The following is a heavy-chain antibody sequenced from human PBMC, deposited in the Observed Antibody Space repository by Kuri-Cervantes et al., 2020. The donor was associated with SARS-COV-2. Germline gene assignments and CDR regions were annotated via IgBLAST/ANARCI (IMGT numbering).Heavy chain of an antibody. J-gene: IGHJ6*02. Sequence: ETLSLTCAASGFTFSSYAMNWVRQAPGKGLEWVSYISSSGSTIYYADSVKGRFTISRDNAKNSLYLQMNSLRAEDTAVYYCASSSYYDFWSGYYTNYYYGMDVWGQGTTVTVSS. CDR2: ISSSGSTI. V-gene: IGHV3-48*04. CDR1: GFTFSSYA. D-gene: IGHD3-3*01. CDR3: ASSSYYDFWSGYYTNYYYGMDV.